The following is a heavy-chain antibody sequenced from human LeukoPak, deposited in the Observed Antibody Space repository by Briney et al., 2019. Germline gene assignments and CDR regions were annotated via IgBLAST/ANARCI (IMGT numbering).Heavy chain of an antibody. CDR2: IYTSGST. J-gene: IGHJ4*02. V-gene: IGHV4-61*02. Sequence: SETLSLTCTVSGGSISSGSYYWSWIRQPAGKGLEWIGRIYTSGSTNYNPSLKSRVTISVDTSKNQFSLKLSSVTAADTAVYYCARGGDDYSKVTAFDYWGQGTLVTVSS. D-gene: IGHD4-11*01. CDR1: GGSISSGSYY. CDR3: ARGGDDYSKVTAFDY.